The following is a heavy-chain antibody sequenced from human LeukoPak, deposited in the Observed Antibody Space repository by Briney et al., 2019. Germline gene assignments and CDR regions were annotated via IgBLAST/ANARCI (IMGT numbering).Heavy chain of an antibody. CDR2: TYYRFKWNN. D-gene: IGHD5-18*01. V-gene: IGHV6-1*01. J-gene: IGHJ4*02. CDR1: GDSVSSNSAA. Sequence: SQTLSLACAISGDSVSSNSAAWNWIRQSPSRGLEWQGRTYYRFKWNNDYAVSVKSRITINPDTSKNQFSLQLNSVIPEDTAVYYCARARGYSYGGFDYWGQGTLVTVSS. CDR3: ARARGYSYGGFDY.